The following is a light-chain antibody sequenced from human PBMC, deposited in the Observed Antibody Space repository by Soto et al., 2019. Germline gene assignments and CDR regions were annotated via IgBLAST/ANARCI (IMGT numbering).Light chain of an antibody. CDR2: GAS. CDR1: QGISSR. Sequence: DIQMTQYPSSVSASVGDRVTITCRASQGISSRLAWYQQKPGKAPQLLIYGASSLQSGVPSRFRGSGSGTDFTLTISSRQPEDLATYDCQQATRFPVSFGGGTKVEIK. V-gene: IGKV1-12*01. CDR3: QQATRFPVS. J-gene: IGKJ4*01.